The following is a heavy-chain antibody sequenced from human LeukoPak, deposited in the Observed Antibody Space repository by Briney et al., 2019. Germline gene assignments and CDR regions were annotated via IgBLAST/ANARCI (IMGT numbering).Heavy chain of an antibody. Sequence: PGGSLRLSCAASGFTFSSYAVHWVRQAPGKGLEWVAVISYDGSNKYYADSVKGRFTISRDNSKNTLYLQMNSLRAEDTAVYYCATGRGRRIAAAGPYSRYFDYWGQGTLVTVSS. J-gene: IGHJ4*02. CDR2: ISYDGSNK. D-gene: IGHD6-13*01. V-gene: IGHV3-30-3*01. CDR3: ATGRGRRIAAAGPYSRYFDY. CDR1: GFTFSSYA.